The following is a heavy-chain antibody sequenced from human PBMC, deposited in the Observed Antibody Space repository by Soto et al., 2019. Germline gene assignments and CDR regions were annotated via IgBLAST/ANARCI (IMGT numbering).Heavy chain of an antibody. J-gene: IGHJ6*02. CDR2: LSQNGGT. D-gene: IGHD2-21*01. Sequence: SGTXSLTCFFSGYSFNSVHFFCCIRQPPGKVLQWIGSLSQNGGTYRNPSLRSRVTLSVDTSKNQFSLKMTSVTAADAAVYYCADATLTGDRFYGMEVWGPGSTVTVYS. CDR3: ADATLTGDRFYGMEV. CDR1: GYSFNSVHF. V-gene: IGHV4-38-2*01.